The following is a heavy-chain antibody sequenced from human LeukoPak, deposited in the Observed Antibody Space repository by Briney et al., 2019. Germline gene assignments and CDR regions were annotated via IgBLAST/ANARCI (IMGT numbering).Heavy chain of an antibody. V-gene: IGHV4-59*11. CDR3: ARDVGYCSSTSCRRVFVY. CDR1: GGSISSHY. CDR2: IYYSGST. Sequence: SETLSLTCTVSGGSISSHYWSWIRQPPGKGLEWIGYIYYSGSTNYNPSLKSRVTISVDTSKNQFSLKLSSVTAADTAVYYCARDVGYCSSTSCRRVFVYWGQGTLVTVSS. J-gene: IGHJ4*02. D-gene: IGHD2-2*01.